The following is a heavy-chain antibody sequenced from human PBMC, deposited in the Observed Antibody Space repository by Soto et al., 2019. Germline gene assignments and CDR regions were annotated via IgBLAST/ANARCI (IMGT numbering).Heavy chain of an antibody. V-gene: IGHV4-4*02. CDR2: ISHSGST. J-gene: IGHJ4*01. CDR3: ARSPLATYYFDH. Sequence: QVQLQESGPGLVKPSGTLSLTCAVSGVSISSSYWWSWVRQPPGKGLEWIGEISHSGSTVYNPSLKSRLTISVDKSKKQLSLILTSVAAADTAVYYCARSPLATYYFDHWAKEPRSPSPQ. CDR1: GVSISSSYW.